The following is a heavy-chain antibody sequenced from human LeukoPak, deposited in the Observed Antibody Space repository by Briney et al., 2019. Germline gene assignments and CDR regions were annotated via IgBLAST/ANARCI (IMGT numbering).Heavy chain of an antibody. Sequence: PGGSLRLSCAASGFTVSSNYMSWVRQAPGKGLEWVSVIYSGGSTYYADSVKGRFTIPRDNSKNTLYLQMNSLRAEDTAVYYCARDRWCSGGSCLGGMDVWGQGTTVTVSS. J-gene: IGHJ6*02. CDR3: ARDRWCSGGSCLGGMDV. CDR2: IYSGGST. CDR1: GFTVSSNY. V-gene: IGHV3-53*05. D-gene: IGHD2-15*01.